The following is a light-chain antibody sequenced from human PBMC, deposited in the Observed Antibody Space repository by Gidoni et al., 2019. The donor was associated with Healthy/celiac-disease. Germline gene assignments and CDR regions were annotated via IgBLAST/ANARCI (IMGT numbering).Light chain of an antibody. V-gene: IGLV2-11*01. J-gene: IGLJ2*01. CDR3: CAYAGYYTFVV. CDR1: SSDVGGYNY. CDR2: DVS. Sequence: QSALTQPRSLSGSPGQSVTIPCTGTSSDVGGYNYVSWYQQHPGKAPKLMIYDVSKRPSGVPDRFSGSKSGNTASLTISGLQAEDEADYYCCAYAGYYTFVVFGGGTKLTVL.